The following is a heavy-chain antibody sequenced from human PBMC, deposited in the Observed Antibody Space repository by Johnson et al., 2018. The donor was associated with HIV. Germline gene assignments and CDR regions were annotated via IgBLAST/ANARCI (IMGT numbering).Heavy chain of an antibody. CDR2: IYSGGRT. D-gene: IGHD6-6*01. CDR1: GFTVSSNY. Sequence: MLLVESGGGLVQPGGSLRLSCAASGFTVSSNYMRWVRQAPGKGLEWVSVIYSGGRTYYADSVKGRFTISRDNSKNTLYLQMNSLRAEDTAVYYCARVSSSSSFDAFDIWGQGTMVTVSS. CDR3: ARVSSSSSFDAFDI. J-gene: IGHJ3*02. V-gene: IGHV3-66*02.